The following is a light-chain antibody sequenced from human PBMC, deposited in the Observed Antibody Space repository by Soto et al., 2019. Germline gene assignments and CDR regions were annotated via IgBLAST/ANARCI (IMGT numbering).Light chain of an antibody. CDR3: HQYGN. CDR2: GTS. V-gene: IGKV3-20*01. CDR1: QSVSSSY. J-gene: IGKJ1*01. Sequence: EIVLTQSPGPLSLSPGERATLSCRASQSVSSSYLAWYHQKPGQAPRPLISGTSSRATGIPDRFSGSWSGTDFTLTISRVEPEDFAVYYCHQYGNFGQGTKVDSK.